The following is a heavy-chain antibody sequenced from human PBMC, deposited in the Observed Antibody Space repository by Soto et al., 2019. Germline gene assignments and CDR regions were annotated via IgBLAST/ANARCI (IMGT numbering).Heavy chain of an antibody. Sequence: QLQLQESGPGLVKPSETLSLTCTVSGGSIISSSYYWGWIRQPPGKGLEWIGNIYNSRTTYYNPSLKSRVTKSADTSKNQFSLKLSSVTAADTAVYYCASPVDYGGNSGHAFDIWGQGTTVTVSS. CDR1: GGSIISSSYY. D-gene: IGHD4-17*01. CDR2: IYNSRTT. V-gene: IGHV4-39*01. CDR3: ASPVDYGGNSGHAFDI. J-gene: IGHJ3*02.